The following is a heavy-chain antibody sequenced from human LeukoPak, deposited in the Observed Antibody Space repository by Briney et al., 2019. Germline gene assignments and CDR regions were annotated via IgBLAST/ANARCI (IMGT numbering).Heavy chain of an antibody. Sequence: GRSLRLSCAASGFTFSGYAMHWVRQAPGKGLEWVAVISYDGSNKYYADSVKGRFTISRDNSKNTLYLQMNSLRAEDTAVYYCARNQLDGYNHMAPHDYWGQGTLVTVSS. D-gene: IGHD5-24*01. CDR1: GFTFSGYA. V-gene: IGHV3-30-3*01. CDR2: ISYDGSNK. CDR3: ARNQLDGYNHMAPHDY. J-gene: IGHJ4*02.